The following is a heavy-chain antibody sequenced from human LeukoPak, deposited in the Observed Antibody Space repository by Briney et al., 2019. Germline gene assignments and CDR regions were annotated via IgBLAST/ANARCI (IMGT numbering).Heavy chain of an antibody. D-gene: IGHD3-3*01. CDR2: ISGSGGST. J-gene: IGHJ4*02. V-gene: IGHV3-23*01. CDR3: ATMGYDFWSGYWPDY. Sequence: PGGSLRPSCAASGLTFSSYAMSWVRQAPGKGLEWVSTISGSGGSTDYADSVKGRFTISRDNSKNTLYLQIDSLGAEDTAEYYCATMGYDFWSGYWPDYWGQGTLVAVSS. CDR1: GLTFSSYA.